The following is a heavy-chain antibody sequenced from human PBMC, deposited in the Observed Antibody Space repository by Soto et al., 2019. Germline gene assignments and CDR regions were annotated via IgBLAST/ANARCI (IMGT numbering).Heavy chain of an antibody. J-gene: IGHJ1*01. Sequence: AVKVSCKASGGTFSSYAISWVRQAPGQGLEWMGGIIPIFGTANYAQKFQGRVTITADESTSTAYMELSSLRSEDTAVYYCGRDVRDGKVYWGQGALVNVSS. CDR2: IIPIFGTA. V-gene: IGHV1-69*13. D-gene: IGHD2-15*01. CDR3: GRDVRDGKVY. CDR1: GGTFSSYA.